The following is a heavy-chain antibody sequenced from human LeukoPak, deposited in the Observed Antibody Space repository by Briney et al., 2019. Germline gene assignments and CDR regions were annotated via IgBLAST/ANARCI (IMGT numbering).Heavy chain of an antibody. D-gene: IGHD1-26*01. CDR3: ARKSGSYLE. V-gene: IGHV3-53*01. CDR1: GFTVSSNY. CDR2: IYSGGNT. J-gene: IGHJ4*02. Sequence: PGESLRLSCAASGFTVSSNYMGWVRQAPGKGLEWVSVIYSGGNTYYADSVKDRFTISRDNSRNTLYLQMNSLSAEDTALYYCARKSGSYLEWGQGTLVTVSS.